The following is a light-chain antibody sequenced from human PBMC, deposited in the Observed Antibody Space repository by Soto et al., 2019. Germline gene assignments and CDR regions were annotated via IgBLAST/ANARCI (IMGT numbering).Light chain of an antibody. Sequence: NQMNQSPSSLSASVGDRVTITCRASQSISSYLNWYQQKPGKAPKLLIYAASSLQSGVPSRFSGSGSGTDFTLTISSLQPEDFATYYCQQSYSTPITFGQGTRLEIK. J-gene: IGKJ5*01. CDR3: QQSYSTPIT. CDR2: AAS. V-gene: IGKV1-39*01. CDR1: QSISSY.